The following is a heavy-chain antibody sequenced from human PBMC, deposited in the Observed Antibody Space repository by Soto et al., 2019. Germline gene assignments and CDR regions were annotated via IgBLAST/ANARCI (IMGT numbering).Heavy chain of an antibody. J-gene: IGHJ1*01. CDR2: ISSSGSTI. CDR3: ARDPLYYDFWSGPQH. V-gene: IGHV3-11*01. D-gene: IGHD3-3*01. Sequence: GSLRLSCAASGFTFSDYYMSWIRQAPGKGLEWVSYISSSGSTIYYADSVKGRFTISRDNAKNSLYLQMNSLRAEDTAVYYCARDPLYYDFWSGPQHWGQGTLVTVSS. CDR1: GFTFSDYY.